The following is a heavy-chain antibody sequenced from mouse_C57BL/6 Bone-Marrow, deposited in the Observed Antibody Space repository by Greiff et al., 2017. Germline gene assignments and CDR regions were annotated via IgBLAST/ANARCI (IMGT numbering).Heavy chain of an antibody. CDR3: ARSKYYDMDY. Sequence: QVQLKESGAELVRPGTSVKMSCKASGYTFTNYWIGWAKQRPGHGLEWIGDIYPGGGYTNYTEKFKGKATLTADKSSSTAYMQFSSLTSEDSAIYYCARSKYYDMDYWGQGTSVTVSS. CDR2: IYPGGGYT. J-gene: IGHJ4*01. V-gene: IGHV1-63*01. CDR1: GYTFTNYW.